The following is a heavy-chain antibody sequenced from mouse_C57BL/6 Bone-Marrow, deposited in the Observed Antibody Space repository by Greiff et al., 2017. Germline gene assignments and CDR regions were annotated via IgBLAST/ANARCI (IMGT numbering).Heavy chain of an antibody. Sequence: VHLVESGAELVRPGTSVKMSCKASGYTFTNYWIGWAKQRPGHGLEWIGDIYPGGGYTNYNEKFKGKATLTADKSSSTAYMQFSSLTSEDSAIYYCARSYAMDYWGQGTSVTVSS. J-gene: IGHJ4*01. CDR1: GYTFTNYW. V-gene: IGHV1-63*01. CDR3: ARSYAMDY. CDR2: IYPGGGYT.